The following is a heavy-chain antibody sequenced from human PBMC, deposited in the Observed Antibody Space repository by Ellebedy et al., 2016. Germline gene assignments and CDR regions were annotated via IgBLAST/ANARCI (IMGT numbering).Heavy chain of an antibody. V-gene: IGHV1-18*04. D-gene: IGHD3-3*01. CDR2: ISAYNGNT. CDR1: GYTFTSYY. Sequence: ASVKVSCKASGYTFTSYYMHWVRQAPGQGLEWMGWISAYNGNTNYAQKLQGRVTMTTDTSTSTAYMELRSLRSDDTAVYYCARGLYYDFWSGYQDYWGQGTLVTVSS. J-gene: IGHJ4*02. CDR3: ARGLYYDFWSGYQDY.